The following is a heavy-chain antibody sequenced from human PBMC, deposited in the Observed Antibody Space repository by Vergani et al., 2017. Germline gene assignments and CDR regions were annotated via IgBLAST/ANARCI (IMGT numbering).Heavy chain of an antibody. Sequence: EVQLVESGGGLVQPGGSLRLSCAASGFTFGSYWMSWVRQAPGKGLEWVANINQDGSEKYYVDSVKGRFTISRDNAKNSRYLQMNSLRADDTAVYHCARDRNLDYWGQGTLVTVSS. V-gene: IGHV3-7*01. CDR2: INQDGSEK. D-gene: IGHD1-14*01. J-gene: IGHJ4*02. CDR3: ARDRNLDY. CDR1: GFTFGSYW.